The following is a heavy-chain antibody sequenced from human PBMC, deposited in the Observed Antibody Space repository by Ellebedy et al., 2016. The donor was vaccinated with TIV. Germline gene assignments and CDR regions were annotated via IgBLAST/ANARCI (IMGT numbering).Heavy chain of an antibody. CDR3: ARSNYNLLSGPVSYWYWDR. D-gene: IGHD3-3*01. V-gene: IGHV1-18*01. J-gene: IGHJ2*01. CDR2: ISAYNGNT. CDR1: GHMFTSYG. Sequence: AASVKVSCKDSGHMFTSYGFSWVRQAPGQGLEWMGWISAYNGNTNYAQKFQGRVTMTTDTSTNTAYMELRSLRSDDTAVYYCARSNYNLLSGPVSYWYWDRWGLGTLVTVTS.